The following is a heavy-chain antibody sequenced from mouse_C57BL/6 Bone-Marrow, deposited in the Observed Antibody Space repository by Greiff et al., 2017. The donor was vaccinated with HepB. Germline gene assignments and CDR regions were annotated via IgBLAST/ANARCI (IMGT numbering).Heavy chain of an antibody. V-gene: IGHV1-20*01. Sequence: EVQLQQSGPELVKPGDSVKISCKASGYSFTGYFMNWVMQSHGKSLEWIGRINPYNGDTFYNQKFKGKATLTVDKSSSTAHMELRSLTSEDSAVYYCARWGFYYYGSSYFYFDYWGQGTTLTVSS. CDR1: GYSFTGYF. J-gene: IGHJ2*01. D-gene: IGHD1-1*01. CDR3: ARWGFYYYGSSYFYFDY. CDR2: INPYNGDT.